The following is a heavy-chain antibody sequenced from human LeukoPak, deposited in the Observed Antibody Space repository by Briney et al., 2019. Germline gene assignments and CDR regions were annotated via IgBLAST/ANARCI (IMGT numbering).Heavy chain of an antibody. D-gene: IGHD2-2*01. CDR2: ITESGGST. V-gene: IGHV3-23*01. CDR3: VPDSKEIPPAMDY. CDR1: GFTFSSFA. Sequence: GGSPRLSCGASGFTFSSFAMSWVRQAPGKGLEWVSGITESGGSTSKADSVKGRFTISRDNSKDTLYLQMNSPRAEDTAIYYCVPDSKEIPPAMDYWGQGTLVTVSS. J-gene: IGHJ4*02.